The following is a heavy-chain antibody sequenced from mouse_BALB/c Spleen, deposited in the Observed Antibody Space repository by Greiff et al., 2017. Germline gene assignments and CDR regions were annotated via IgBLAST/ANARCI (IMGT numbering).Heavy chain of an antibody. D-gene: IGHD1-1*01. J-gene: IGHJ3*01. CDR2: IWSGGST. CDR3: ARNGGGSSYVLAD. CDR1: GFSLTSYG. Sequence: VQLQQSGPGLVQPSQSLSITCTVSGFSLTSYGVHWVRQSPGKGLEWLGVIWSGGSTDYNAAFISRLSISKDNSKSQVFFKMNSLQANDTAIYYCARNGGGSSYVLADWGQGTLVTVSA. V-gene: IGHV2-2*02.